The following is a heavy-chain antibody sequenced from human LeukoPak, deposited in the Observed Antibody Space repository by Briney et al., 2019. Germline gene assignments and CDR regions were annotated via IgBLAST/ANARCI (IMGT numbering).Heavy chain of an antibody. Sequence: GRSLRLSCAASGFTFSSYAMHWVRQAPGKGLEWVTVISYDGSNKYYADSVKGRFTISRDNSKNTLYLQMNSLRAEDTAVYYCAKGGFGDRLHNWYDPWGQGTLVTVSS. J-gene: IGHJ5*02. CDR1: GFTFSSYA. D-gene: IGHD3-10*01. V-gene: IGHV3-30*04. CDR3: AKGGFGDRLHNWYDP. CDR2: ISYDGSNK.